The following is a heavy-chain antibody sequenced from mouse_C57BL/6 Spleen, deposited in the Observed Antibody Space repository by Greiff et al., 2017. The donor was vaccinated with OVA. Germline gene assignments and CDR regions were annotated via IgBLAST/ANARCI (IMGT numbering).Heavy chain of an antibody. J-gene: IGHJ4*01. CDR3: ARSIYYGNYDYAMDY. Sequence: QVQLKESGAELVKPGASVKISCKASGYAFSSYWMNWVKQRPGKGLEWIGQIYPGDGDTNYNGKFKGKATLTADKSSSTAYMQLSSLTSEDSAVYFCARSIYYGNYDYAMDYWGQGTSVTVSS. CDR2: IYPGDGDT. CDR1: GYAFSSYW. V-gene: IGHV1-80*01. D-gene: IGHD2-1*01.